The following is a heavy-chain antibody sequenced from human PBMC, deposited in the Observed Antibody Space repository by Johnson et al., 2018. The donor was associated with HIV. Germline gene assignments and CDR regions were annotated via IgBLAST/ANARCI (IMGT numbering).Heavy chain of an antibody. J-gene: IGHJ3*02. CDR2: ISSGGSTI. V-gene: IGHV3-66*04. D-gene: IGHD3-16*01. CDR1: GLNVSGHY. CDR3: AKPPSMGADAFDI. Sequence: VQLVESGGGLAQPGGSLRLSCAASGLNVSGHYMSWVRQAPGKGLEWVSYISSGGSTIYYADYVKGRFTISRDNSKNTLYLQMNSLRAEDTAIYYCAKPPSMGADAFDIWGQGTMVTVSS.